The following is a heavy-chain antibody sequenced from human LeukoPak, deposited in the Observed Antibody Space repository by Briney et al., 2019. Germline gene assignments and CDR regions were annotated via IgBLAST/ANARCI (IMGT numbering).Heavy chain of an antibody. Sequence: SETLSLTCAVYGGSFSGYYWSWIRQPPGKGLEWIGEINHSGSTNYNPSLKSRVTISVDTSKNQFSLKLSSVTAADTAVYYCARRQWLAVIDYWGQGTLATVSS. V-gene: IGHV4-34*01. CDR2: INHSGST. D-gene: IGHD6-19*01. CDR3: ARRQWLAVIDY. CDR1: GGSFSGYY. J-gene: IGHJ4*02.